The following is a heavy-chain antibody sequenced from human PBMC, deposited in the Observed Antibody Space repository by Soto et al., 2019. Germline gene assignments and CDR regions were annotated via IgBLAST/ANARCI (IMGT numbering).Heavy chain of an antibody. V-gene: IGHV4-30-2*01. CDR1: GGSISSGGSS. CDR3: ARAGGLGAVAVDY. D-gene: IGHD6-19*01. Sequence: QLQLQESGSGLVKPSQTLSLTCAVSGGSISSGGSSWSWLRQPPGKGLEWIGYIYHSGSTYYNPSLKSRVTISVDRSKNHFSLKVSFLSAADTAVYYCARAGGLGAVAVDYWGQGTLVTVSS. J-gene: IGHJ4*02. CDR2: IYHSGST.